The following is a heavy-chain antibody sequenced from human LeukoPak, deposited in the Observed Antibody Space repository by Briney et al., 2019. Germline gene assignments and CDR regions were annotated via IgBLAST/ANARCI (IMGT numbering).Heavy chain of an antibody. D-gene: IGHD5-12*01. Sequence: GGSLRLSCEVSGFTFSNFAMTWVRQAPGKGLEWVSVISNGGDNTFYRDSVKGRFTISRDNSKNTLYLQMNSLRAEDTAVYYCAGGTGYGYAFDIWGQGTMVTVSS. J-gene: IGHJ3*02. CDR2: ISNGGDNT. CDR3: AGGTGYGYAFDI. V-gene: IGHV3-23*01. CDR1: GFTFSNFA.